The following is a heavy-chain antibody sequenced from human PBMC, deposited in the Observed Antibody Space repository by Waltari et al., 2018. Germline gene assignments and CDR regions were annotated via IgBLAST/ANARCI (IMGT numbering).Heavy chain of an antibody. D-gene: IGHD1-26*01. Sequence: EVQLVESGGGLVQPGGSLRLSCAASGFRFSNNWMSWVRQAPGEGLEWVANMKEDGTQKYYVDSVRGRFTISRDNTKNTLYLQMNSLRVEDTAVYYCAKAGGIYNYPLDPWGQGTLVTVSS. CDR3: AKAGGIYNYPLDP. CDR1: GFRFSNNW. V-gene: IGHV3-7*01. CDR2: MKEDGTQK. J-gene: IGHJ5*02.